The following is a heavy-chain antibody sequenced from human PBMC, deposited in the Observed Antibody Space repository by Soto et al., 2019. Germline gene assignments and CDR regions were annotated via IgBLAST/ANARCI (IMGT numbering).Heavy chain of an antibody. D-gene: IGHD3-16*01. CDR1: GFTFNTFE. Sequence: EVQLLESGGGLVQPGGSLRLSCAASGFTFNTFEMSWVRQAPGRGLECVSFISDDSSRTYYADAVKGRFTISRDNSKYTLSLPMNSLTAEDTAVYACVKWGCLDFWGQGTLVTVSS. CDR3: VKWGCLDF. CDR2: ISDDSSRT. J-gene: IGHJ4*02. V-gene: IGHV3-23*01.